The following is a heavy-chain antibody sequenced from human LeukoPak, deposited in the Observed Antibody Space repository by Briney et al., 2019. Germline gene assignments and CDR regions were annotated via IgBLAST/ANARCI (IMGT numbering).Heavy chain of an antibody. CDR3: ARHSYDFWSGYTYYFDY. V-gene: IGHV4-30-2*01. CDR2: IYHSGST. D-gene: IGHD3-3*01. CDR1: GGSISSGGYS. J-gene: IGHJ4*02. Sequence: SQTLSLTCAVSGGSISSGGYSWSWIRQPPGKGLEWIGYIYHSGSTYYNPSLKSRVTISVDTSKNQFSLKLSSVTAADTAVYYCARHSYDFWSGYTYYFDYWGQGTLVTVSS.